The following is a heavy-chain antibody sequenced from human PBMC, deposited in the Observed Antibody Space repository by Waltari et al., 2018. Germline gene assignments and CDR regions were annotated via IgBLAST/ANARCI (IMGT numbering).Heavy chain of an antibody. Sequence: EVQLVESGGGLVKPGGSLRLSCAASGFTFSTYSMNWVRQAPGKGLGWVSSISSGSTTKYYADSVKGRFTISRDNAKKSLYLQMNSLRAEDTAVYYCARDKVGPGDYWGQGTLVTVSS. D-gene: IGHD1-26*01. CDR2: ISSGSTTK. J-gene: IGHJ4*02. CDR3: ARDKVGPGDY. CDR1: GFTFSTYS. V-gene: IGHV3-21*01.